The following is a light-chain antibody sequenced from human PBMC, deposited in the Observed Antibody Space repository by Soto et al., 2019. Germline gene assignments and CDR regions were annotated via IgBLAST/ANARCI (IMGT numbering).Light chain of an antibody. V-gene: IGKV3-20*01. CDR3: QQYGNSPWT. Sequence: EIVLTQSPGTLSLSPGERATLSCRASQSVGSSYLAWYLQKPGQAPRLLIYGASDRDTGIPGRFSGSGSGTDFTLIISSLEPEDFAVYYCQQYGNSPWTFGQGTKVEIK. CDR1: QSVGSSY. CDR2: GAS. J-gene: IGKJ1*01.